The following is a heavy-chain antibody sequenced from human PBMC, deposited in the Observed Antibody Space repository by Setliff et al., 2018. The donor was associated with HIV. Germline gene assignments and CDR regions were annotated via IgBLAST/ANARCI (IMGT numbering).Heavy chain of an antibody. CDR1: GGSISSGSYY. Sequence: SETLSLTCTVTGGSISSGSYYWSWIRQPAGKGLEWIGHIYTSGSTNYNPSLKSRVTISVDTSKNQFSLKLSSVTAADTAVYYCARDHPANYYDSSGYPLYYYYMDVWGKGTTVTVSS. V-gene: IGHV4-61*09. J-gene: IGHJ6*03. D-gene: IGHD3-22*01. CDR2: IYTSGST. CDR3: ARDHPANYYDSSGYPLYYYYMDV.